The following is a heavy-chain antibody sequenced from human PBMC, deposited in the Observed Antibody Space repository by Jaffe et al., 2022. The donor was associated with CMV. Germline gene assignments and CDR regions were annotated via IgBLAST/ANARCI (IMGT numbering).Heavy chain of an antibody. CDR3: ARDSGTGGKYCTNGVCYTGDFDY. J-gene: IGHJ4*02. V-gene: IGHV1-2*02. CDR1: GYTFTGYY. Sequence: QVQLVQSGAEVKKPGASVKVSCKASGYTFTGYYMHWVRQAPGQGLEWMGWINPNSGGTNYAQKFQGRVTMTRDTSISTAYMELSRLRSDDTAVYYCARDSGTGGKYCTNGVCYTGDFDYWGQGTLVTVSS. D-gene: IGHD2-8*01. CDR2: INPNSGGT.